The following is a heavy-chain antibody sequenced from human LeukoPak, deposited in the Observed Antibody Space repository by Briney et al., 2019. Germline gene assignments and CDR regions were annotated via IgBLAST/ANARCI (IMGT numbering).Heavy chain of an antibody. Sequence: ASVKVSCKASGYTFTGYYMHWVRQAPGQGLEWMGWINKNGGCTNYAQKFQGRVTMTRDTSISTAYMELSRLRSDDTGVYFCARGIEESGYLLMSYWGQGTLVT. V-gene: IGHV1-2*02. D-gene: IGHD3-22*01. CDR2: INKNGGCT. CDR1: GYTFTGYY. CDR3: ARGIEESGYLLMSY. J-gene: IGHJ4*02.